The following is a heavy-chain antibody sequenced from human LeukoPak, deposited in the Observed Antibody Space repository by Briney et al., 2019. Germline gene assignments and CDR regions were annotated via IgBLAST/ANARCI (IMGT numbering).Heavy chain of an antibody. D-gene: IGHD3-10*01. CDR3: ALPPQEGYGSGTDV. CDR2: ISSSSSYI. Sequence: PGGSLRLSCAAPGFTFSSYSMNWVRQAPGKGLEWVSSISSSSSYIYYADSVKGRFTISRDNAKNSLYLQMNSLRSEDTAVYYCALPPQEGYGSGTDVWGKGTTVTVSS. V-gene: IGHV3-21*04. CDR1: GFTFSSYS. J-gene: IGHJ6*04.